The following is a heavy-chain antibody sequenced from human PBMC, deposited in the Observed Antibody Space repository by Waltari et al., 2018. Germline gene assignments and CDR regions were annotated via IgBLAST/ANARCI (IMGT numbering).Heavy chain of an antibody. CDR2: IIPIFGTA. J-gene: IGHJ3*02. D-gene: IGHD1-26*01. V-gene: IGHV1-69*12. CDR3: ASLVGAPHGDAFDI. Sequence: QVQLVQSGAEVKKPGSSVKVSCKAYGGNVRSYAISWVRQAPGQGPEWMGGIIPIFGTANYAQKFQGRVTITADESTSTAYMELSSLRSEDTAVYYCASLVGAPHGDAFDIWGQGTMVTVSS. CDR1: GGNVRSYA.